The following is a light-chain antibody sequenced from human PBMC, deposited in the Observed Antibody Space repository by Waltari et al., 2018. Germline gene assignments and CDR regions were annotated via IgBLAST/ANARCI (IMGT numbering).Light chain of an antibody. V-gene: IGLV1-51*01. CDR2: NND. Sequence: QSVLTQPPSVSAAPGQTVTISCSGSSSNIGSNSVSWYYHLPGTAPKLLIYNNDKRPPGIPDRFSGSKSGTSASLGITGLQTGDEADYYCGTWDTSLTVWVLGGGTKVIVL. J-gene: IGLJ3*02. CDR3: GTWDTSLTVWV. CDR1: SSNIGSNS.